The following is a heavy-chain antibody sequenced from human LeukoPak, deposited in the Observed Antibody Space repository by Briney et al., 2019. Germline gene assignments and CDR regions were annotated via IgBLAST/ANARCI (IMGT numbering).Heavy chain of an antibody. CDR1: GFNFRYFW. CDR2: IKQDGSEK. D-gene: IGHD5-18*01. Sequence: PGGSLRLSCLGSGFNFRYFWMSWVRQAPGKGLEWVANIKQDGSEKYYVDSVKGRFTISRDNAKNSLYLQMNSLRAEDTAVYYCARDNWSYGYENYYYYGMDVWGQGTTVTVSS. CDR3: ARDNWSYGYENYYYYGMDV. J-gene: IGHJ6*02. V-gene: IGHV3-7*01.